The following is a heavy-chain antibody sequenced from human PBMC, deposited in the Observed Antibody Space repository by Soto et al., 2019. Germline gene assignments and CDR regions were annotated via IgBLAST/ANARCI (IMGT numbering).Heavy chain of an antibody. Sequence: VASVKVSCKASGYTFTSYRIGCVRQAPGQGLEWMGWISAYNGNTNYAQKLQGRVTMTTDTSTSTAYMELRSVRSDDTAVYYCARDGSGYEAPLAWGQGTLVTVSS. CDR3: ARDGSGYEAPLA. CDR1: GYTFTSYR. D-gene: IGHD5-12*01. CDR2: ISAYNGNT. J-gene: IGHJ5*02. V-gene: IGHV1-18*01.